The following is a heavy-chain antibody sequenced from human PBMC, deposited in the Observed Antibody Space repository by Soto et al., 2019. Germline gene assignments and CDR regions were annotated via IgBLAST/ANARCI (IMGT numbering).Heavy chain of an antibody. CDR2: INHSGST. V-gene: IGHV4-34*01. CDR3: ASLGDPEGLNWFDP. Sequence: TSETLSLTCAVYGGSFSGYYWSWIRQPPGKGLEWIGEINHSGSTNYNPSLKSRVTISVDTSKNQFSLKLSSVTAADTAVYYCASLGDPEGLNWFDPWGQGTLVTVSS. J-gene: IGHJ5*02. D-gene: IGHD2-15*01. CDR1: GGSFSGYY.